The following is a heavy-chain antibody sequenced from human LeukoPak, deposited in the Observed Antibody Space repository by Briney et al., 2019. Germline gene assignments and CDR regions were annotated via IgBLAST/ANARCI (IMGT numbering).Heavy chain of an antibody. J-gene: IGHJ4*02. V-gene: IGHV3-64*01. CDR1: GFTFSRYA. Sequence: GGSLRLSCAASGFTFSRYAMHWVRQAPGRGLESVSAISSNGGSTYYANSVKGRFTISRDNSKNTLYLQMGSLRAEDLAVYYCARDFGLTGKVDYWGQGTLVTVSS. CDR2: ISSNGGST. CDR3: ARDFGLTGKVDY. D-gene: IGHD1-20*01.